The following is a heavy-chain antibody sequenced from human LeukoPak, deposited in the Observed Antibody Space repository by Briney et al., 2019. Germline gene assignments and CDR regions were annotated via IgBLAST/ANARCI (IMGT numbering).Heavy chain of an antibody. CDR3: ARPPVTRKDY. V-gene: IGHV3-7*01. J-gene: IGHJ4*02. D-gene: IGHD4-11*01. CDR1: GFTSSSYW. Sequence: GGSLRLSCAASGFTSSSYWMSWVRQAPGKGLEWVANIKQDGSEKYYVDSVKGRFTISRDNAKNSLYLQMNSLRAEDTAVYYCARPPVTRKDYWGQGTLVTVSS. CDR2: IKQDGSEK.